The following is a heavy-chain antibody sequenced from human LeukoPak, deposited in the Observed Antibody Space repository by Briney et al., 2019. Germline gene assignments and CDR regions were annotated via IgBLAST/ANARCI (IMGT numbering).Heavy chain of an antibody. CDR3: ARGFRGGATVGSLDY. D-gene: IGHD1-26*01. V-gene: IGHV3-7*01. J-gene: IGHJ4*02. CDR1: GFTFSSYW. CDR2: IKQDGSEK. Sequence: PGGSLRLSGAASGFTFSSYWMSWVRQAPGKGLEWVANIKQDGSEKYYVDSVKGRFTISRDNAKNSLYLQMNSLRAEDTAVYYCARGFRGGATVGSLDYWGQGTLVTVSS.